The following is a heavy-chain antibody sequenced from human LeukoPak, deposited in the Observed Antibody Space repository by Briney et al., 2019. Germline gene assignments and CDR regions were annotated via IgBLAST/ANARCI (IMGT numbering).Heavy chain of an antibody. CDR1: GFTFSSYS. CDR3: ASCLYSSSWSPGDY. J-gene: IGHJ4*02. CDR2: ISSSSSYI. Sequence: KPGGSLRLSCAASGFTFSSYSMNWVRQAPGKGLEWVSSISSSSSYIYYADSVKGRFTISRDNAKNSLYLQMNSLRAEDTAVYCCASCLYSSSWSPGDYWGQGTLVTVSS. D-gene: IGHD6-13*01. V-gene: IGHV3-21*01.